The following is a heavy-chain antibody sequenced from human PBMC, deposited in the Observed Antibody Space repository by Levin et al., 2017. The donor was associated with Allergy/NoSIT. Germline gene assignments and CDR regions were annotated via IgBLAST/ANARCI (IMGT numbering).Heavy chain of an antibody. Sequence: QPGESLKISCAASGFAVSNNYMSWVRQAPGKGLEWVSIIYNDGRTYYTDSVKGRFTISKDTSENKLYLQMNSLRVEDTAVYYCARDTGMAIHDYWGQGTLVTVSS. D-gene: IGHD5-18*01. J-gene: IGHJ4*02. CDR2: IYNDGRT. CDR3: ARDTGMAIHDY. CDR1: GFAVSNNY. V-gene: IGHV3-53*01.